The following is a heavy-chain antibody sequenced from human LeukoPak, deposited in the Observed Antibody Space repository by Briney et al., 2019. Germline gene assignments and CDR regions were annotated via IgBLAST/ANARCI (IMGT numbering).Heavy chain of an antibody. CDR3: ARDILATSIAAPYY. CDR1: GGSISSYY. CDR2: IYYSGST. J-gene: IGHJ4*02. D-gene: IGHD6-13*01. V-gene: IGHV4-59*12. Sequence: SETLSLTCTVSGGSISSYYWSWIRQPPGKGLEWIGYIYYSGSTNYNPSLKSRVTISVDTSKNQFFLRLSSVNAADTAVYYCARDILATSIAAPYYWGQGTLVTVSS.